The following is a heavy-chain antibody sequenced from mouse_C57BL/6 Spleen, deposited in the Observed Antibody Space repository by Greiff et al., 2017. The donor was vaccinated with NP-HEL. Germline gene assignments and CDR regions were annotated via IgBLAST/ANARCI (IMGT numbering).Heavy chain of an antibody. J-gene: IGHJ2*01. Sequence: VKLVESGPGLVQPSQSLSITCTVSGFSLTSYGVHWVRQSPGKGLEWLGVIWRGGSTDYHAAFISRMTNSKDNSKSQVFFKMNSLQADDTAIYYCARNGVPGCDYWGQGTTLTVSS. V-gene: IGHV2-2*01. CDR3: ARNGVPGCDY. D-gene: IGHD5-1*01. CDR1: GFSLTSYG. CDR2: IWRGGST.